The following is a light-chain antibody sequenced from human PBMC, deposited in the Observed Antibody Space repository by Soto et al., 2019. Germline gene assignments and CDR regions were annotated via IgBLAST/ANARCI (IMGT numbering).Light chain of an antibody. J-gene: IGLJ2*01. CDR3: QPYDRPRGVSV. Sequence: QSVLTQPPSVSGAPGQRVTISCTGSSSNIGAGYDVHWYQQLPGTAPKLLIYGNSNRPSGVPDRFSGSKSGTSASLAITGLQGGYGADYSCQPYDRPRGVSVFGGGPKLTAL. V-gene: IGLV1-40*01. CDR1: SSNIGAGYD. CDR2: GNS.